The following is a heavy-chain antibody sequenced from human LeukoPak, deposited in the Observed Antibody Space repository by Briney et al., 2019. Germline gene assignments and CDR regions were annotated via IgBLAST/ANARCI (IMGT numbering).Heavy chain of an antibody. J-gene: IGHJ4*02. V-gene: IGHV1-69*13. D-gene: IGHD6-19*01. CDR1: GGTFSSYA. Sequence: SVKVSCKASGGTFSSYAISWVRQAPGQGLEWMGGIIPIFGTANYAQKFQGRVTITADESTSTAYMELRSLRSDDTAVYYCARDYSRGDPDYWGQGTLVTVSS. CDR2: IIPIFGTA. CDR3: ARDYSRGDPDY.